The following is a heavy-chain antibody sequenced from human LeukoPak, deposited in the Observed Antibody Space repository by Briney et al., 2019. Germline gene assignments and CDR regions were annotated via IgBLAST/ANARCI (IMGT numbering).Heavy chain of an antibody. CDR1: RFTFSNFA. Sequence: GGSLRLSCAASRFTFSNFAMSWVRQAPGKGLEWVSAISGSGDSTFYADSVKGRFTISRDNAKNSLYLQMNSLRAEDTAVYYCARDPRNYDILTGYPLDYWGQGTLVTVSS. V-gene: IGHV3-23*01. J-gene: IGHJ4*02. CDR3: ARDPRNYDILTGYPLDY. D-gene: IGHD3-9*01. CDR2: ISGSGDST.